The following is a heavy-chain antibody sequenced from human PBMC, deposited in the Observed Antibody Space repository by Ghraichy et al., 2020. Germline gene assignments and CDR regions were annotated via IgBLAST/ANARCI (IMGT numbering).Heavy chain of an antibody. Sequence: SQTLSLTCAVSGGSISSGGYSWSWIRQPPGKGLEWIGYIYHSGSTYYNPSLKSRVTISVDRSKNQFSLKLSSVTAADTAVYYCARSKLTERQKWYYYGMDVWGQGTTVTVSS. J-gene: IGHJ6*02. CDR2: IYHSGST. CDR1: GGSISSGGYS. D-gene: IGHD7-27*01. V-gene: IGHV4-30-2*01. CDR3: ARSKLTERQKWYYYGMDV.